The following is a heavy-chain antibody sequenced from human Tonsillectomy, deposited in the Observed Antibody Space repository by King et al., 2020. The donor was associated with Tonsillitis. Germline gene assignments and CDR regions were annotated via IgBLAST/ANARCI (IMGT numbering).Heavy chain of an antibody. CDR3: ARSDDYGDPTYDY. D-gene: IGHD4/OR15-4a*01. V-gene: IGHV4-39*01. J-gene: IGHJ4*02. CDR2: IHSSGST. Sequence: LQLQESGPGLVKPSETLSLTCNVSGGSIRSNAYYWGWIRQPPGKGLGWIGSIHSSGSTYYNPSLKNRVTISIDTSKNQFFLKLSSVTAADTAVYYCARSDDYGDPTYDYWGQGTLVTVSS. CDR1: GGSIRSNAYY.